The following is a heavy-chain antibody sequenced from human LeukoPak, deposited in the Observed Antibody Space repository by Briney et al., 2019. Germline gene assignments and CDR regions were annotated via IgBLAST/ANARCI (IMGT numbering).Heavy chain of an antibody. CDR3: ATSSGWYDDAFDI. CDR2: ISGSGGST. V-gene: IGHV3-23*01. J-gene: IGHJ3*02. D-gene: IGHD6-19*01. Sequence: GGSLRLSCAASGFTFSSYAMSWVRQAPGKGLEWVSAISGSGGSTYYADSVKGRFTISRDNSKNTLYRQMNSLRAEDTAVYYCATSSGWYDDAFDIWGQGTMVTVSS. CDR1: GFTFSSYA.